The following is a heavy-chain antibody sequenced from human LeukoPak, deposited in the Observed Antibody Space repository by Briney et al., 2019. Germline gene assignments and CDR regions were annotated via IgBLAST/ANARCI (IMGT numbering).Heavy chain of an antibody. CDR2: ISAYNGNT. CDR3: ARAYYDFWSGYYRPWYFDL. D-gene: IGHD3-3*01. CDR1: GYTFTTHY. Sequence: GASVKVSCKASGYTFTTHYIHWVRQAPGQGLEWMGWISAYNGNTNYAQKLQGRVTMTTDTSTSTAYMELRSLRSDDTAVYYCARAYYDFWSGYYRPWYFDLWGRGTLVTVSS. J-gene: IGHJ2*01. V-gene: IGHV1-18*04.